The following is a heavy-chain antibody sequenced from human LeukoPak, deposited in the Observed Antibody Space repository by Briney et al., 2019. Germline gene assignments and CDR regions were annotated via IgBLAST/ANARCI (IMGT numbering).Heavy chain of an antibody. D-gene: IGHD2-2*01. V-gene: IGHV3-48*04. J-gene: IGHJ4*02. CDR3: ARGTPAVYYFDY. Sequence: GGSLRLSCAASGFTFNSYSMNWVRQAPGKGLEWVSYISPGSNSIYYADSVKGRFTISRDNAKNSLYLQMNSLRAEDTAVYYCARGTPAVYYFDYWGQGTLVTVSS. CDR1: GFTFNSYS. CDR2: ISPGSNSI.